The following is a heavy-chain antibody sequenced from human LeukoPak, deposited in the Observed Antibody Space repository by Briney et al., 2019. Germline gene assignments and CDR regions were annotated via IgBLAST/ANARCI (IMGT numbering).Heavy chain of an antibody. J-gene: IGHJ6*02. V-gene: IGHV3-66*01. Sequence: HPGGSLRLSCAASGFTVSSNYMSWVRQAPGKGLEWVSVIYSGCSTDCADSVKGRFTISRDNSKNTLYLQMNNLRADDTAVYYCARELGSCSRGSCYPPGAFLYYYGMDVWGQGTTVTVSS. CDR3: ARELGSCSRGSCYPPGAFLYYYGMDV. CDR1: GFTVSSNY. D-gene: IGHD2-15*01. CDR2: IYSGCST.